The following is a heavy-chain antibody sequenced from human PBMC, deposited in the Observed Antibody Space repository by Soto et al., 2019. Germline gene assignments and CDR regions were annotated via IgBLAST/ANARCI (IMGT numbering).Heavy chain of an antibody. D-gene: IGHD2-2*01. CDR1: GGSFSGYY. Sequence: PSETLSLTCAVYGGSFSGYYWSWIRQPPGKGLEWIGEINHSGSTNYNPSLKSRVTISVDTSKNQFSLKLSSVTAADTAVYYCGRAGYCSSTSCHLPRYYYYYYMDVWGKGTTVTVSS. CDR2: INHSGST. J-gene: IGHJ6*03. CDR3: GRAGYCSSTSCHLPRYYYYYYMDV. V-gene: IGHV4-34*01.